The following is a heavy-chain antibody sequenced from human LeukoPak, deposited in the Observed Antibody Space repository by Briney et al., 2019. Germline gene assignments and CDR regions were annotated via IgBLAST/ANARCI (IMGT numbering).Heavy chain of an antibody. CDR3: AKDQRLRIYYFDY. Sequence: GGSLRLSCAASGFTFSDYYMSWIRQAPGKGLEWVSYISSSGSTIYYADSVKGRFTISRDNAKNTLYLQMNSLRAEDTAVYYCAKDQRLRIYYFDYWGQGTLVTVSS. D-gene: IGHD6-25*01. CDR1: GFTFSDYY. V-gene: IGHV3-11*04. CDR2: ISSSGSTI. J-gene: IGHJ4*02.